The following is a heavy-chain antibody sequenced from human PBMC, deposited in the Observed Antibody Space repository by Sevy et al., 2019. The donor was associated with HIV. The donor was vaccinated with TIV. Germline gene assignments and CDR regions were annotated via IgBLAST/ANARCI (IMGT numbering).Heavy chain of an antibody. CDR3: ARGSLYSSGWSESLDY. Sequence: GGSLRLSCAASGFTFSRYGMHWVRQAPGKGLEWEALISYDENNEYYTDSVQGRFTISRDNSKNTLYLQMNSLRAEDTAVYYCARGSLYSSGWSESLDYWGQGTLVTVSS. D-gene: IGHD6-19*01. V-gene: IGHV3-33*05. CDR2: ISYDENNE. CDR1: GFTFSRYG. J-gene: IGHJ4*02.